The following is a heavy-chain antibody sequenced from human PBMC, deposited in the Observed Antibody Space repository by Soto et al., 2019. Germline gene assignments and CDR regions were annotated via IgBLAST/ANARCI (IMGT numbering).Heavy chain of an antibody. J-gene: IGHJ3*01. D-gene: IGHD3-10*01. V-gene: IGHV3-23*01. CDR3: AKSRGSGSYFNPSDAFDF. CDR2: ISGSGGGT. Sequence: GGSLRLSCSASGFTFSSYAMSWVRQAPGKGLEWVSAISGSGGGTYYADSVKGRFTISRDNSKNTLSLQMNSLRAEDTAVYYCAKSRGSGSYFNPSDAFDFWGQGTMVTVSS. CDR1: GFTFSSYA.